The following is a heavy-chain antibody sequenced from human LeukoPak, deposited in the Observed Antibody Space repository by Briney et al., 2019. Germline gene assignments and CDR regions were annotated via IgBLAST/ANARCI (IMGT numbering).Heavy chain of an antibody. CDR1: GFTFSSHW. CDR2: INQGEGEK. J-gene: IGHJ4*02. D-gene: IGHD3-3*01. Sequence: GGSLRLSCVDSGFTFSSHWMSWVRQAPGKGLEWVANINQGEGEKYYVDSVKGRFTISRDNAKRSLFLQMNSLRAEDTAVYYCAREGFSIDYWGQGTLVTVSS. CDR3: AREGFSIDY. V-gene: IGHV3-7*03.